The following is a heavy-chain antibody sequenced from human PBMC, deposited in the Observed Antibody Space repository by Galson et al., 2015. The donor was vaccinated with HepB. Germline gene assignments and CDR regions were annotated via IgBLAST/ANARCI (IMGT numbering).Heavy chain of an antibody. J-gene: IGHJ4*02. Sequence: SLRLSCAASGFTFSSYWMSWVRQAPGKGLEWVSSISSSSSYIYYADSVKGRFTISRDNAKNSLYLQMNSLRAEDTAVYYCARDRGDYWGQGTLVTVSS. CDR2: ISSSSSYI. CDR1: GFTFSSYW. D-gene: IGHD3-16*01. V-gene: IGHV3-21*01. CDR3: ARDRGDY.